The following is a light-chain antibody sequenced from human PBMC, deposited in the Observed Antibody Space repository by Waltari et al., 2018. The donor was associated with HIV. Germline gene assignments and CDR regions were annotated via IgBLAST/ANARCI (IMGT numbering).Light chain of an antibody. V-gene: IGLV3-21*04. CDR1: NIGSKS. CDR2: YDS. J-gene: IGLJ3*02. Sequence: SYVLTQPPSVSVAPGKTARITCGGNNIGSKSVHWYQQKPGQAPVLVIYYDSDRPSGIPERFSGSNSGNTATLTISRVEAGDEADYYWQVWDSSSDHPNGVFGGGTKLTVL. CDR3: QVWDSSSDHPNGV.